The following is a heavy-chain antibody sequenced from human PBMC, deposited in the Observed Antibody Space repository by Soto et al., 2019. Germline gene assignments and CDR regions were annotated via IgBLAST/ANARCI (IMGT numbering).Heavy chain of an antibody. Sequence: QVQLVESGGGVVQPGRSLRLSCAASGFTFSDYYMSWIRQAPGKGLEWVSYISSSSSYTNYADSVKGRFTISRDNAKNSLYLQMNSLRAEDTAVYYCARGGPQWELAEWGQGTLVTVSS. CDR1: GFTFSDYY. CDR2: ISSSSSYT. CDR3: ARGGPQWELAE. D-gene: IGHD1-26*01. V-gene: IGHV3-11*06. J-gene: IGHJ4*02.